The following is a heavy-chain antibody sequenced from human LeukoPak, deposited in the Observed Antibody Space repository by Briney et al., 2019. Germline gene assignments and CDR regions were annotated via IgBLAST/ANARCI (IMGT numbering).Heavy chain of an antibody. V-gene: IGHV1-18*01. CDR3: ARDCGGDCYHHVY. D-gene: IGHD2-21*02. J-gene: IGHJ4*02. CDR2: ISAYNGDT. Sequence: ASVKVSCKASGYIFTNYSIIWVRPAPGQGLEGMGWISAYNGDTNYAQMFQGRVTMTTDTSTSTAYMELRSLRSDDTAVYYCARDCGGDCYHHVYWGQGTLVTVSS. CDR1: GYIFTNYS.